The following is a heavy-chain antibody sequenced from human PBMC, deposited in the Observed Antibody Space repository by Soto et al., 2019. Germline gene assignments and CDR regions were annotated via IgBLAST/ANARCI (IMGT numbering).Heavy chain of an antibody. CDR2: INHSGST. D-gene: IGHD3-3*01. CDR3: ARGPRLITIFGVVTTYQPSFDY. Sequence: QVQLQQWGAGLLKPSETLSLTCAVYGGSFSGYYWSWIRQPPGKGLEWIGEINHSGSTNYNPSLKSRVTISVDTSKNQFSLKLSSVTAADTAVYYCARGPRLITIFGVVTTYQPSFDYWGQGTLVTVSS. J-gene: IGHJ4*02. V-gene: IGHV4-34*01. CDR1: GGSFSGYY.